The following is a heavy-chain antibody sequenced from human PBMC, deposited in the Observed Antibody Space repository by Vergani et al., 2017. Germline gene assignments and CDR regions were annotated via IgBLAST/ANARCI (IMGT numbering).Heavy chain of an antibody. CDR3: AKTYYDFWSGYYYFDY. D-gene: IGHD3-3*01. CDR2: IYYSGST. CDR1: GGSISSYY. V-gene: IGHV4-59*05. Sequence: QVQLQESGPGLVKPSETLSLTCTVSGGSISSYYWSWIRQPPGKGLEWIGSIYYSGSTYYNPSLKSRVTISVDTSKNQFSLKLSSVTAADTAVYYCAKTYYDFWSGYYYFDYWGQGTLVTVSS. J-gene: IGHJ4*02.